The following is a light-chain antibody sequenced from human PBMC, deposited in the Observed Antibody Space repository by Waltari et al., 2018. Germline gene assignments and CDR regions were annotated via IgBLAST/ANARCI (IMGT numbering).Light chain of an antibody. CDR1: QSLSSSF. CDR3: QQYDTSPFT. V-gene: IGKV3-20*01. CDR2: GAS. J-gene: IGKJ3*01. Sequence: EIVLTQSPGTLSLSPGERATLSCRASQSLSSSFLAWYQHKPGQAPTLLIYGASTRATGIPDRFSGYGSGTDFTLTISRLEPEDFAVYYCQQYDTSPFTFGPGTRVDIK.